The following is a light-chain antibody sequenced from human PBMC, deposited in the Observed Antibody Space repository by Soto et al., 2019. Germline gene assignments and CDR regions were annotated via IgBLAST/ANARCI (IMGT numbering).Light chain of an antibody. CDR2: GAS. J-gene: IGKJ4*01. V-gene: IGKV3-20*01. CDR3: QQYGSSPLT. Sequence: EIVLTQSPGTLSLSPGERAPLSCRASQSVSSSYLAWYQQKPGQAPRLLIYGASSRATGIPDRFSGSGSGTDFTLTTSRLEPEDFAVYYCQQYGSSPLTFGGGTKVDIK. CDR1: QSVSSSY.